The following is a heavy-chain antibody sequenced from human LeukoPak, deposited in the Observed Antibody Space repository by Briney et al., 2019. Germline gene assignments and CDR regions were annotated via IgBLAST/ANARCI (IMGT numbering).Heavy chain of an antibody. Sequence: GGSLRLSCAASGFTFDDYAMHWVRQAPGKGLEWVSLISWDGGSTYYADSVKGRFTISRDNSKNSLYLQMNSLRAEDTALYYCAKGPRGAGYDFWSGYLKDYYYMDVWGKGTTVTVSS. J-gene: IGHJ6*03. V-gene: IGHV3-43D*03. CDR3: AKGPRGAGYDFWSGYLKDYYYMDV. CDR2: ISWDGGST. D-gene: IGHD3-3*01. CDR1: GFTFDDYA.